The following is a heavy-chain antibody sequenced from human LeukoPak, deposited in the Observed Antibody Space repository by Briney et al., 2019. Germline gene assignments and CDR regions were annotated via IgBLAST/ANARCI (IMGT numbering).Heavy chain of an antibody. CDR1: GGSISSYY. J-gene: IGHJ4*02. D-gene: IGHD6-6*01. V-gene: IGHV4-4*07. CDR2: IHSTEST. CDR3: ARRQQLVPFDY. Sequence: SETLSLTCIVSGGSISSYYWSWIRQPAGKGLEWIGRIHSTESTDYNPSLKSRVTISVDTSKNQFSLKLSSVTAADTAVYYCARRQQLVPFDYWGQGTLVTVSS.